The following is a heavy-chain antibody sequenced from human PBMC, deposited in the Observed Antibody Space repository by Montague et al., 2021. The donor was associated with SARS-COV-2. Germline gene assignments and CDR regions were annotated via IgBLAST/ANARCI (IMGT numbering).Heavy chain of an antibody. CDR1: GGSISRYY. J-gene: IGHJ1*01. CDR3: ARLTRGTYCSGGSCYAPPPLVQH. D-gene: IGHD2-15*01. CDR2: IYYSGST. V-gene: IGHV4-59*08. Sequence: SETLSLTCTVSGGSISRYYWSWIRQPPGKGLEWIGYIYYSGSTNYNPSLKSRVTISVDTSKNQFSLKLSSVTAADTAVYYCARLTRGTYCSGGSCYAPPPLVQHWGQGTLVTVSS.